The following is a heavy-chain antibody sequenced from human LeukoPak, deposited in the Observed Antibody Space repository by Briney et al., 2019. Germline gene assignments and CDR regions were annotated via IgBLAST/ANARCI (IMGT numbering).Heavy chain of an antibody. D-gene: IGHD4-17*01. Sequence: SETLSLTCAVYGGSFSGYYWSWIRQPPGKGLEWIGEINHSGSTNYNPSLKSRVTISVDTSKNQFSLKLSSVTAADTAVYYCARAEDGDYSLDYWGQGTLVTVSS. J-gene: IGHJ4*02. V-gene: IGHV4-34*01. CDR2: INHSGST. CDR1: GGSFSGYY. CDR3: ARAEDGDYSLDY.